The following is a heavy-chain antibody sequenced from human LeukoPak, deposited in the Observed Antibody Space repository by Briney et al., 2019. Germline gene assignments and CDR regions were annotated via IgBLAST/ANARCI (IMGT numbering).Heavy chain of an antibody. V-gene: IGHV4-61*09. D-gene: IGHD3-10*01. J-gene: IGHJ4*01. CDR3: ARGTGSLFY. CDR2: VFTSGNT. CDR1: GGSITRGSYY. Sequence: ASETLSLTCTVSGGSITRGSYYWTWIRQPAGKALEWIGHVFTSGNTNYNPSLKGRVTISIETSKSQFSLNLNSVTAADTAVYYCARGTGSLFYWGHGILVTVSS.